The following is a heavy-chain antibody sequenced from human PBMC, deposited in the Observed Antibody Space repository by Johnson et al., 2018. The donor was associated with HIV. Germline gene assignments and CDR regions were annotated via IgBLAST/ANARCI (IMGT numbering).Heavy chain of an antibody. CDR1: GFTFSSYA. CDR2: ISYDGSNK. V-gene: IGHV3-30*04. Sequence: QVQLVESGGGVVQPGRSLRLSCAASGFTFSSYAMHWVRQAPGKGLEWVAVISYDGSNKYYADSVKGRFTISRDNSKNTPYLQMNSRGAEDTAVYYCARERPGSGYDWCDAFDIWGQGTMVTVSS. D-gene: IGHD5-12*01. CDR3: ARERPGSGYDWCDAFDI. J-gene: IGHJ3*02.